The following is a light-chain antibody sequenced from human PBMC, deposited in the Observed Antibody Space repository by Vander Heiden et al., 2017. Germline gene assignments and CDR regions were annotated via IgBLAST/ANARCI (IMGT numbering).Light chain of an antibody. J-gene: IGKJ2*01. CDR1: QRISNF. CDR2: TAS. Sequence: DIQMTQSPPALSVSIGDRVTITCRASQRISNFLTWYQQKAGKAPELLISTASSLQGGVPSRFSGSGSGTDFTLTISSLQPEDFATYYCQQSYSIPYTFGQGTKLEI. CDR3: QQSYSIPYT. V-gene: IGKV1-39*01.